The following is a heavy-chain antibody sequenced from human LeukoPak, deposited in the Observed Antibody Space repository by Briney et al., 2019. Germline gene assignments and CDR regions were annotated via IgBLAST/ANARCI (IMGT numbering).Heavy chain of an antibody. V-gene: IGHV4-59*01. Sequence: SETLSLTCTVSGGSISSYYWSWIRQPPGKGLEWIGYIYYSGSTNYNPSLKSRVTISVDTSKNQFSLKLSSVTAADTAVYYCARVSGSSWFAEYFQHWGQGTLVTVSS. CDR1: GGSISSYY. CDR3: ARVSGSSWFAEYFQH. D-gene: IGHD6-13*01. J-gene: IGHJ1*01. CDR2: IYYSGST.